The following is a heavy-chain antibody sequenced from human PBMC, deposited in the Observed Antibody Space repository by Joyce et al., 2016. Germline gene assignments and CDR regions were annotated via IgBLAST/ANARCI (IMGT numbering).Heavy chain of an antibody. CDR3: GRVDPTEQPIDY. D-gene: IGHD6-13*01. CDR2: ISDNSRFI. Sequence: EVQLVESGGGLVKPGGSLRLSCAASGFALSTYTMSWVRQAPGKGLEWVSSISDNSRFIYYADSLKGRFTISRDNAKNSLYLQMNSLRAEDTAVYYCGRVDPTEQPIDYWGQGTLVTVSS. J-gene: IGHJ4*02. CDR1: GFALSTYT. V-gene: IGHV3-21*01.